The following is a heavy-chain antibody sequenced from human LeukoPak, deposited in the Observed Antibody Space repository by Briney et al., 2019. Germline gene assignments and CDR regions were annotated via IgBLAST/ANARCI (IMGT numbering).Heavy chain of an antibody. J-gene: IGHJ4*02. CDR3: VRRGPNNSGLDY. V-gene: IGHV3-21*01. CDR2: ISSSSSYI. CDR1: GFTFSSYS. Sequence: GGSLRLSCAASGFTFSSYSMNWVRQAPGKGLEWVSSISSSSSYIYYADSVKGRFTISRDNAKNSLYLQMNSLRAGDTAVFYCVRRGPNNSGLDYWGQGTLVTVSS. D-gene: IGHD5-12*01.